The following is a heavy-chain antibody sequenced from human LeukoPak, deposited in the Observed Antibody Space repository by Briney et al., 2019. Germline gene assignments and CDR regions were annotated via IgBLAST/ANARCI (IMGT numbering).Heavy chain of an antibody. CDR1: GFTLSSYL. J-gene: IGHJ3*02. CDR3: AGGGYSAGFDI. Sequence: AGGSLRLSCAASGFTLSSYLMHWVRQAPGKGLVWVSRIENDGSTTTYADSVKGRFTISRDNAKNTLYLQMNSLRAEDTAVYYCAGGGYSAGFDIWGQRTMVTVSS. CDR2: IENDGSTT. V-gene: IGHV3-74*01. D-gene: IGHD3-16*02.